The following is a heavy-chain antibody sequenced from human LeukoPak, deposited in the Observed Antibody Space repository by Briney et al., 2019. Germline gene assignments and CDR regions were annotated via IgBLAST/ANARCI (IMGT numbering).Heavy chain of an antibody. CDR3: ARTVTNNSYGLWYFDY. V-gene: IGHV4-34*01. Sequence: PSETLSLTCAVYGGSFSGYYWSWIRQPPGKGLEWIGEINHSGSTNYNPSLKGRVTISVDTSKNQFSLKLSSVTAADTAVYYCARTVTNNSYGLWYFDYWGQGTLVTVSS. CDR2: INHSGST. CDR1: GGSFSGYY. J-gene: IGHJ4*02. D-gene: IGHD5-18*01.